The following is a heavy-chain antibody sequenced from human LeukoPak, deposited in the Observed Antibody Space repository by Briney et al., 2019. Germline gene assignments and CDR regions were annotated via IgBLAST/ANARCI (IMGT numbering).Heavy chain of an antibody. V-gene: IGHV5-51*01. J-gene: IGHJ6*02. CDR3: ARNYCSSTSCDYYYGMDV. CDR2: IYPGDSDT. D-gene: IGHD2-2*01. CDR1: GXSFTSYW. Sequence: GESLKISCKGSGXSFTSYWSGWVRQMPGKGLEWMGIIYPGDSDTRYSPSFQGQVTISADKSISTAYLQWSSLKASDTAMYYCARNYCSSTSCDYYYGMDVWGQGTTVTVSS.